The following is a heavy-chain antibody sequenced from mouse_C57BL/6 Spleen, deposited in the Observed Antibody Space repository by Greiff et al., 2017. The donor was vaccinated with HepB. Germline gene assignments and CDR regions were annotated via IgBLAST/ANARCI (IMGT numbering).Heavy chain of an antibody. CDR2: IDPSDSYT. J-gene: IGHJ1*03. CDR1: GYTFTSYW. D-gene: IGHD2-3*01. V-gene: IGHV1-69*01. CDR3: ARWLLGYFDV. Sequence: QVHLQQPGAELVMPGASVKLSCKASGYTFTSYWMHWVKQRPGQGLEWIGEIDPSDSYTNYNQKFKGKSTLTVDKSSSTAYMQLSSLTSEDSAVYYCARWLLGYFDVWGTGTTVTVSS.